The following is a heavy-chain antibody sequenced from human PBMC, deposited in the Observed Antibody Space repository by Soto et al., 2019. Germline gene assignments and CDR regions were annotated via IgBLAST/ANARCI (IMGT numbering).Heavy chain of an antibody. CDR1: GGTFSTYP. CDR3: AREESWIKFTYPSYYYGMDV. V-gene: IGHV1-69*13. CDR2: IIPILGTA. D-gene: IGHD5-12*01. J-gene: IGHJ6*02. Sequence: SVKVSCKASGGTFSTYPISWVRQAPGQGLEWMGGIIPILGTANYAKKFQGRVTITADESTSTAYMELSSLRSEDTAMYYCAREESWIKFTYPSYYYGMDVWGQGTTVTVSS.